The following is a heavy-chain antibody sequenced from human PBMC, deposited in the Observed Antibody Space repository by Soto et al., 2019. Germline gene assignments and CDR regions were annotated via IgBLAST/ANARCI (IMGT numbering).Heavy chain of an antibody. CDR2: IYYSGST. CDR1: GGSISSSSYY. D-gene: IGHD3-22*01. V-gene: IGHV4-39*01. Sequence: QLQLQESGPGLVKPSETLSLTCTVSGGSISSSSYYWGWIRQPPGKGLEWIGSIYYSGSTYYNPSLKSRVTISVDTSKNQFSLKLSSVTAADTAVYYCANTYYYDSSGYPDAFDIWGQGTMVTVSS. J-gene: IGHJ3*02. CDR3: ANTYYYDSSGYPDAFDI.